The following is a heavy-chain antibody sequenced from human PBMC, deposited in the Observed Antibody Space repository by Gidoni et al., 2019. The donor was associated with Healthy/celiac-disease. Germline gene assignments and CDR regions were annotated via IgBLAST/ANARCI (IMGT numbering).Heavy chain of an antibody. D-gene: IGHD3-3*01. V-gene: IGHV3-48*01. CDR1: GFTFSSYS. CDR2: ISSSSSTI. Sequence: EVQLVESGGGLVQPGGSLRLSCAASGFTFSSYSMNWVRQAPGKGLEWVSYISSSSSTIYYADSVKGRFTISRDNAKNSLYLQMNSLRAEDTAVYYCARPPEDDFWSGYYNWGQGTLVTVSS. CDR3: ARPPEDDFWSGYYN. J-gene: IGHJ4*02.